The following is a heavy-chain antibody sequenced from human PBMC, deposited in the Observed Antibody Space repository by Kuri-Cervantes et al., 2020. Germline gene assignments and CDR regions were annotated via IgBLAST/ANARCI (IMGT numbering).Heavy chain of an antibody. CDR3: ARAFGSGTPSDY. D-gene: IGHD1-14*01. CDR1: GGSISNYY. V-gene: IGHV4-59*01. CDR2: IYYSGST. J-gene: IGHJ4*02. Sequence: SETLSLTCSVSGGSISNYYWTWIRQPPGKGLEWVGYIYYSGSTNYNPSLKSRVTIAIDTSENQFSLKLTSVTAADTAVYYCARAFGSGTPSDYWGQGTLVTVSS.